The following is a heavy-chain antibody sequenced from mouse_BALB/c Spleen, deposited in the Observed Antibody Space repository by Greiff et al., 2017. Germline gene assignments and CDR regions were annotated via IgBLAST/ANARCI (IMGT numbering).Heavy chain of an antibody. CDR2: IRLKSDNYAT. CDR3: TYYYGSRYWYFDV. J-gene: IGHJ1*01. D-gene: IGHD1-1*01. V-gene: IGHV6-6*02. Sequence: EVKLMESGGGLVQPGGSMKLSCVASGFTFSSYWMSWVRQSPEKGLEWVAEIRLKSDNYATHYAESVKGKFTISRDDSKSRLYLQMNSLRAEDTGIYYCTYYYGSRYWYFDVWGAGTTVTVSS. CDR1: GFTFSSYW.